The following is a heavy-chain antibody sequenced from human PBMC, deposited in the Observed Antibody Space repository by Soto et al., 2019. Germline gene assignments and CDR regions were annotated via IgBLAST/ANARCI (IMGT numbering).Heavy chain of an antibody. CDR3: ASFPNWKAGFDY. CDR1: GGSISRSNW. CDR2: IYHSGST. Sequence: SETLSLTCAVSGGSISRSNWWSWVRQPPGKGLEWIGEIYHSGSTNYNPSLKSRVTISVDKSKNQFSLKLSSVTAADTAVYYCASFPNWKAGFDYWGQGTLVTVSS. V-gene: IGHV4-4*02. D-gene: IGHD1-1*01. J-gene: IGHJ4*02.